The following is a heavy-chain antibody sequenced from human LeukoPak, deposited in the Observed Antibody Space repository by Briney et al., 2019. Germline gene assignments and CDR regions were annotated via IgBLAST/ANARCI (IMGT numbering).Heavy chain of an antibody. J-gene: IGHJ4*02. CDR3: ARDLGYYDFDS. CDR1: GFTFSTYW. Sequence: GGSLRLSCAASGFTFSTYWMHWVRQAPGKGLVWVSRVDSDGSDTTYADSVKGRFTISRDNAKNTLYLQMNGLGAEDTAVYYCARDLGYYDFDSWGQGTLVTVSS. CDR2: VDSDGSDT. D-gene: IGHD1-26*01. V-gene: IGHV3-74*01.